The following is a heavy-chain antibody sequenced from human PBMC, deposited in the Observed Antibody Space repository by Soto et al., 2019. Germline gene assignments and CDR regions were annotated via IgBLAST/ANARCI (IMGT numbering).Heavy chain of an antibody. J-gene: IGHJ4*02. CDR2: INPSGGGT. D-gene: IGHD6-19*01. CDR3: ARRAVAGNFDY. CDR1: GYTFTSYY. V-gene: IGHV1-46*01. Sequence: ASVKVFCKASGYTFTSYYMHWVRQAPGQGLEWMGIINPSGGGTSYAQKFHGRVTMTRDTSTSTVYMELSSLRSEDTAMYNCARRAVAGNFDYWGQGTLVTVSS.